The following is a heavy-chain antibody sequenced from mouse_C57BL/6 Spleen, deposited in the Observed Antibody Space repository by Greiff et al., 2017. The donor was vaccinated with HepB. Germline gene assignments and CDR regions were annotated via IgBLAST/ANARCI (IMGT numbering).Heavy chain of an antibody. D-gene: IGHD1-1*01. V-gene: IGHV1-80*01. CDR3: ARPHYYGSSYGYWYFDV. CDR2: IYPGDGDT. Sequence: VQLQQSGAELVKPGASVKISCKASGYAFSSYWMNWVKQRPGKGLEWIGQIYPGDGDTNYNRKFKGKATLTADKSSSTAYMQLSSLTSEDSAVYFCARPHYYGSSYGYWYFDVWGTGTTVTVSS. CDR1: GYAFSSYW. J-gene: IGHJ1*03.